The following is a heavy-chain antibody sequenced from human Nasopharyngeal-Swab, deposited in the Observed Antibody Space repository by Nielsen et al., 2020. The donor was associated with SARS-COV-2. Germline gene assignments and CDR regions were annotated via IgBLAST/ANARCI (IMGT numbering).Heavy chain of an antibody. J-gene: IGHJ5*02. CDR2: ISGSGGST. CDR3: AKDEAYYDFWSGTGVFGWFDP. D-gene: IGHD3-3*01. V-gene: IGHV3-23*01. CDR1: GFTFSSYA. Sequence: GESLKISCAASGFTFSSYAMSWVRQAPGKGLEWVSAISGSGGSTYYADSVKGRFTISRDNSKNTLYQQMNSLRAEDTAVYYCAKDEAYYDFWSGTGVFGWFDPWGQGTLVTVSS.